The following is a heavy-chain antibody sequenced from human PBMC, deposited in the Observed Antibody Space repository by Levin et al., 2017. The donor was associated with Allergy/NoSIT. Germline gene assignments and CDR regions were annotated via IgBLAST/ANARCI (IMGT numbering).Heavy chain of an antibody. CDR3: ARGASIEAKYSYGKLNWFDP. CDR2: ISSSGSTI. Sequence: GGSLRLSCAASGFTFSDYYMSWIRQAPGKGLEWVSYISSSGSTIYYADSVKGRFTISRDNAKNSLYLQMNSLRAEDTAVYYCARGASIEAKYSYGKLNWFDPWGQGTLVTVSS. J-gene: IGHJ5*02. D-gene: IGHD5-18*01. CDR1: GFTFSDYY. V-gene: IGHV3-11*01.